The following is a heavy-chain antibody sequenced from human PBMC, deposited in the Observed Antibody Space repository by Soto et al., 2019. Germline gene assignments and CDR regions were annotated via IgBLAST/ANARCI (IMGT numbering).Heavy chain of an antibody. D-gene: IGHD2-21*01. Sequence: PQPLSLTSTVSAGSTSSDYWSWIRPPPWKGLEWIGYIYYSGSTNYNPSLKSRVTISVDTSKNQFSLKLSSVTAADTAVSYCGSDFPIDLFYF. CDR2: IYYSGST. V-gene: IGHV4-59*08. J-gene: IGHJ1*01. CDR1: AGSTSSDY. CDR3: GSDFPIDLFYF.